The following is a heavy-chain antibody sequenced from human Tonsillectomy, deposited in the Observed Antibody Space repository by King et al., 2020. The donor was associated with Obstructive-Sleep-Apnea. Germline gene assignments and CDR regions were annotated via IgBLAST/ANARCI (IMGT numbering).Heavy chain of an antibody. J-gene: IGHJ3*01. CDR3: EKDPDSTWGAFAV. Sequence: VQLVESGGGVVQPGGSLRLSCAASGFTFTDYGMQWVRQAPGKGLEGVAFIGYDGRSFYYADSVKGRFTISRDNSQNTLYLQMNSLRIEDTAVYYCEKDPDSTWGAFAVWGQGSMVTVSS. CDR2: IGYDGRSF. D-gene: IGHD2/OR15-2a*01. CDR1: GFTFTDYG. V-gene: IGHV3-30*02.